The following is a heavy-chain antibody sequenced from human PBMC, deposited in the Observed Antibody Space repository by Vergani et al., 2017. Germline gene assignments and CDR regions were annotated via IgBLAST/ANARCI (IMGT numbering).Heavy chain of an antibody. CDR2: INYSGST. CDR1: GGSISSNNYY. V-gene: IGHV4-39*07. CDR3: ARDAITIFGVPYPMDV. Sequence: QLQLQESGPGLVKPSETLSLTCSVSGGSISSNNYYWGWIRQPPGKGLEWIGIINYSGSTNYNPSLKSRVTMSVDTSKNQFSLKLSSVTAADTAVYYCARDAITIFGVPYPMDVWGKGTTVTVSS. D-gene: IGHD3-3*01. J-gene: IGHJ6*03.